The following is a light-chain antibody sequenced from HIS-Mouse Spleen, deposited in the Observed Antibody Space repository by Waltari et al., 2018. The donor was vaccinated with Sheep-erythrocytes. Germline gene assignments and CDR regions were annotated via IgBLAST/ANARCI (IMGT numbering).Light chain of an antibody. Sequence: QSALTQPASVSGSPGQSIPISCTGTSRDVGSYNLLSWYQQHPGKAPKLMIYDVSKRPSGVPDRFSGSKSGNTASLTISGLQAEDEADYYCCSYAGSYNHVFATGTKVTVL. V-gene: IGLV2-23*02. CDR3: CSYAGSYNHV. CDR2: DVS. J-gene: IGLJ1*01. CDR1: SRDVGSYNL.